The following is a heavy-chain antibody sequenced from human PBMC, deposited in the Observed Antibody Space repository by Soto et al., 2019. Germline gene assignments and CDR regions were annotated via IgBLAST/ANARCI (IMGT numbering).Heavy chain of an antibody. CDR3: ARDRKMDRYYYGSGSYLRHYYYGMDV. D-gene: IGHD3-10*01. V-gene: IGHV3-30-3*01. Sequence: LRLSCAASGFTFSSYAMHWVRQAPGKGLEWVAVISYDGSNKYYADSVKGRFTISRDNSKNTLYLQMNSLRAEDTAVYYCARDRKMDRYYYGSGSYLRHYYYGMDVWGQGTTVTVSS. CDR2: ISYDGSNK. J-gene: IGHJ6*02. CDR1: GFTFSSYA.